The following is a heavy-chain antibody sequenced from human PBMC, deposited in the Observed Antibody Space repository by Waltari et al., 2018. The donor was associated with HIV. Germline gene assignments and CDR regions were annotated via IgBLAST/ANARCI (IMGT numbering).Heavy chain of an antibody. V-gene: IGHV1-2*02. Sequence: QVLLVQSGAEVKQPGASVTVSCQASGYTFPDFHMHWVGQAPGQGPEWMGWINGRTGATRDLDKFQGRVTMTRDTSLKTAYIEISGLTSDDTAVYYCAKEPDFSGSGSYLRNWGQGTLVTVSS. CDR1: GYTFPDFH. J-gene: IGHJ4*02. D-gene: IGHD3-10*01. CDR2: INGRTGAT. CDR3: AKEPDFSGSGSYLRN.